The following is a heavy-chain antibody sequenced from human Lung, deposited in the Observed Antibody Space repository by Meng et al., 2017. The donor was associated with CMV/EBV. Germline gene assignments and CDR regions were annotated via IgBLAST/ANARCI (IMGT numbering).Heavy chain of an antibody. Sequence: ASXXVSXKASGYTFTGYFMHWVRQAPGQGLEWMGWINPNSGGTNYAQKFQGRVIMTWDTSISSAYMQLSRLTSNDTAVFYCARGGLSTALPEALSSSSIENWXQGKXVTVSS. CDR3: ARGGLSTALPEALSSSSIEN. V-gene: IGHV1-2*02. CDR2: INPNSGGT. CDR1: GYTFTGYF. D-gene: IGHD2/OR15-2a*01. J-gene: IGHJ4*02.